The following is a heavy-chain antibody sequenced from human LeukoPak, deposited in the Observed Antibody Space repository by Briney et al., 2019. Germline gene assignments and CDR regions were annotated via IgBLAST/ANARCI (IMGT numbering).Heavy chain of an antibody. Sequence: GGSLRLSCAASGFTFSSYGMHWVRQAPGKGLEWVAVIWYDGSNKYYADSVKGRFTISRDNSKNTLYLQMNSLRAEDTAVYHCAKGLNSAYYYSPHDAFDIWGQGTMVTVSS. CDR1: GFTFSSYG. CDR3: AKGLNSAYYYSPHDAFDI. J-gene: IGHJ3*02. D-gene: IGHD3-22*01. CDR2: IWYDGSNK. V-gene: IGHV3-33*06.